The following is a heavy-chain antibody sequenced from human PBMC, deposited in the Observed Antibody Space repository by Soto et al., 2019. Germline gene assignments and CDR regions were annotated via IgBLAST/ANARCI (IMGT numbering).Heavy chain of an antibody. V-gene: IGHV4-39*01. CDR3: ARQEWTIFGVGGHYFDY. D-gene: IGHD3-3*02. CDR2: IFYSGRT. CDR1: GGCISRSAYY. Sequence: SETLSLTCTVSGGCISRSAYYWGWIRQPPGKGLEWIGSIFYSGRTYYNPSLKSPVTMSVDTSKNQFSLKMTSVTAADTALHYCARQEWTIFGVGGHYFDYWGQGALVTVS. J-gene: IGHJ4*02.